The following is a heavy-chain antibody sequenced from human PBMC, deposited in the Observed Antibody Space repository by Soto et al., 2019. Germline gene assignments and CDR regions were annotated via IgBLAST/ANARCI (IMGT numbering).Heavy chain of an antibody. J-gene: IGHJ1*01. CDR1: GGSISSYY. CDR3: ASYYYDSSGYYEYFQH. CDR2: IYYSGST. Sequence: QVQLQESGPGLVKPSETLSLTCTVSGGSISSYYWSWIRQPPGKGLEWIGYIYYSGSTNYNPSLTSRVTISVDTSKNQFSLKLSSVTAADTAVYYCASYYYDSSGYYEYFQHWGQGTLVTVSS. D-gene: IGHD3-22*01. V-gene: IGHV4-59*01.